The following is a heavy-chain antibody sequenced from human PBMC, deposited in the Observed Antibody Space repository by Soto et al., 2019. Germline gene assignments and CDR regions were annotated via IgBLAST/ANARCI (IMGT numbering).Heavy chain of an antibody. V-gene: IGHV1-69*06. CDR1: GSRFSNYV. CDR3: AREGRGKKAGYNGLVSLGY. CDR2: IIPIFNST. J-gene: IGHJ4*02. Sequence: SVKVSYKVSGSRFSNYVISWVRQAPGHGLEWLGRIIPIFNSTKYAQSFQGRVTITADKSTSTASLELSSLRSDDTAVYYCAREGRGKKAGYNGLVSLGYWGQGTLVTVSS. D-gene: IGHD2-2*02.